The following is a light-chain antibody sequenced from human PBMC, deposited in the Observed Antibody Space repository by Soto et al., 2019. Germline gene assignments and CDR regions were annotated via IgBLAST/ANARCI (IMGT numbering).Light chain of an antibody. CDR3: QQYNYFWA. CDR2: DAS. J-gene: IGKJ1*01. V-gene: IGKV1-5*01. CDR1: QSISSW. Sequence: DIQMTHPPSTLSASVGDRGTLTCRASQSISSWLASYQQKPGKAPKLLIYDASNLESGVPSRFSGGGSGTEFSLTISSLQPDDFATYYCQQYNYFWAFGQGTKVDIK.